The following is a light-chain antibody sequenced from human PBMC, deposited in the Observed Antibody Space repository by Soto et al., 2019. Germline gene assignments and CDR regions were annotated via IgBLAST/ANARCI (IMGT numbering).Light chain of an antibody. CDR2: GAS. Sequence: EIVLTQSPATLSLSPGERATLSCGASQSVSSSYLAWYQQKPGQAPRLLIYGASTRATGIPARFSGSGSGTEFTLTISSLQSEDFAVYYCQQYNNWPTWTFGQGTKVDIK. CDR1: QSVSSSY. V-gene: IGKV3-15*01. CDR3: QQYNNWPTWT. J-gene: IGKJ1*01.